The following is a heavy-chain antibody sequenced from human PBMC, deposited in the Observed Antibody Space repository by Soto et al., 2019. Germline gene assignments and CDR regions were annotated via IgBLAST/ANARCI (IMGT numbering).Heavy chain of an antibody. D-gene: IGHD1-1*01. V-gene: IGHV2-5*02. CDR2: IYWDDDK. Sequence: QITLKESGPTLVKPTQTLTLTCTFSGFSLSTSGVGVGWIRQPPGKALEWLVVIYWDDDKRYSPSLKSRRTITKDTSKNKVVLTMTDMDPVDTATYYCAHRLPYNSNWNTGWFDPWGQGTLVTVSS. CDR3: AHRLPYNSNWNTGWFDP. CDR1: GFSLSTSGVG. J-gene: IGHJ5*02.